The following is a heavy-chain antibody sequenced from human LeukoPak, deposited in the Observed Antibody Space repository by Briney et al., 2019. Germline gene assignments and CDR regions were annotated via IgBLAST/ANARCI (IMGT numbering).Heavy chain of an antibody. CDR3: ARYGGLNTNFDY. J-gene: IGHJ4*02. Sequence: GGSLRLSCGGFEFIVSGSYMSWVRQAPGKGLEGVANTKPDGSAEYYAESVRGRFTTSRDNANNFLYLQMNSLRAEDTAVYYCARYGGLNTNFDYWGQGTLVTVSS. CDR1: EFIVSGSY. D-gene: IGHD5-12*01. CDR2: TKPDGSAE. V-gene: IGHV3-7*01.